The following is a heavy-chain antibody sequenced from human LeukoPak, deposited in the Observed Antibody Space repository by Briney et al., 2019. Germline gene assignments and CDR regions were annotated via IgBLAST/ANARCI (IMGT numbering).Heavy chain of an antibody. Sequence: ASVKVSCKASGGTFSSYAISWVRQAPGQGLEWMGGIIPIFGTANYAQKFQGRVTITADESTSTAYMELSSLRSEDTAVYYCARDRLSNDAFDIWGQGTMVTVSS. D-gene: IGHD6-6*01. CDR1: GGTFSSYA. V-gene: IGHV1-69*13. CDR2: IIPIFGTA. CDR3: ARDRLSNDAFDI. J-gene: IGHJ3*02.